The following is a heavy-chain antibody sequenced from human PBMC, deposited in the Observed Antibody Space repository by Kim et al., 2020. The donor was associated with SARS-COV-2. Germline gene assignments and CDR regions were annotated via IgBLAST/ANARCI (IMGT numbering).Heavy chain of an antibody. CDR2: MNPNSGNT. J-gene: IGHJ3*02. V-gene: IGHV1-8*02. CDR1: GYTFTSYD. CDR3: ASGGYCCGGSCVPSGDAFDI. Sequence: ASVKVSCKASGYTFTSYDINWVRQATGQGLEWMGWMNPNSGNTGYAQKFQGRVTMTRNTSISTAYMELSSLRSEDTAVYYCASGGYCCGGSCVPSGDAFDIWGQGTMVTVSS. D-gene: IGHD2-15*01.